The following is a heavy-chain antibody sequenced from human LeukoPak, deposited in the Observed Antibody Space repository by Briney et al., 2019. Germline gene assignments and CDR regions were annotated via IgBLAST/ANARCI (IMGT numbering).Heavy chain of an antibody. D-gene: IGHD2-15*01. CDR2: IYSGGST. Sequence: GGSLRLSCAASGFTVSRNYMSWVRQAPGKGLEWVSVIYSGGSTNYADSVKGRFTISRDNSKNTLYLQMNSLRAEDTAVYYCARDRTATSSPVDYWGQGTLVTVSS. CDR1: GFTVSRNY. CDR3: ARDRTATSSPVDY. V-gene: IGHV3-53*01. J-gene: IGHJ4*02.